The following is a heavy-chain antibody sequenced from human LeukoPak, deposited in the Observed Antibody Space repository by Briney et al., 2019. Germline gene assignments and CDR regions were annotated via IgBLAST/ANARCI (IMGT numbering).Heavy chain of an antibody. V-gene: IGHV3-48*04. CDR3: ARDASWIRDN. Sequence: GGSLRLSCAASGFTFSSYNMIWVRQSRGKGLDWVSFITTSGATKYYADSVKGRFAISRDNAKNSLYLEMNSLRAEDTALYYCARDASWIRDNWGQGTLVTVSS. J-gene: IGHJ4*02. CDR2: ITTSGATK. D-gene: IGHD2-2*03. CDR1: GFTFSSYN.